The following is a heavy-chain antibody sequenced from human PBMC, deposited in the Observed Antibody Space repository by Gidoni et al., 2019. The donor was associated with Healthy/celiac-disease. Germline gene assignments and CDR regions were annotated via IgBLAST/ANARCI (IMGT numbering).Heavy chain of an antibody. CDR2: ISYDGSNK. CDR1: GFTFSSYA. D-gene: IGHD7-27*01. Sequence: QVQLVASGGGVVQPGRSLRLSCAASGFTFSSYAMHWVRQAPGKGLEWVAVISYDGSNKYYADSVKGRFTISRDNSKNTLYLQMNSLRAEDTAVYYCAGPLLGAFDIWGQGTMVTVSS. J-gene: IGHJ3*02. CDR3: AGPLLGAFDI. V-gene: IGHV3-30-3*01.